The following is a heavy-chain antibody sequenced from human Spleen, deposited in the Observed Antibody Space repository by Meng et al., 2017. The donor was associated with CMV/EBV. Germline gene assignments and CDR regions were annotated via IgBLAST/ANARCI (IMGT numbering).Heavy chain of an antibody. J-gene: IGHJ6*02. CDR2: IYPGDSNT. Sequence: GESLKISCAASGFIFSDHYLDWVRQMPGKGLEWMGIIYPGDSNTRYSPSFQGQVTISADKSISTAYLQWSSLKASDTAMYYCARQRGYCSSTSCYVADHYYYGMDVWGQGTTVTVSS. CDR3: ARQRGYCSSTSCYVADHYYYGMDV. D-gene: IGHD2-2*01. V-gene: IGHV5-51*01. CDR1: GFIFSDHY.